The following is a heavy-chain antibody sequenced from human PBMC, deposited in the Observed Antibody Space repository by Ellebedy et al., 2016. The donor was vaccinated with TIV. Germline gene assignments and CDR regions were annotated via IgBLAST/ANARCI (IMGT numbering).Heavy chain of an antibody. V-gene: IGHV1-2*02. CDR2: INPNTGGT. J-gene: IGHJ4*02. CDR1: GYRFIGYY. D-gene: IGHD2-2*02. Sequence: ASVKVSCKASGYRFIGYYLHWVRQAPGQGFEWMGWINPNTGGTDYAQKFQDRVKMTRDTSLTTAYMELSSLRPDDGAVYFCARDPGYCKSTSCYNLDFFDFWGQGTLVTVSS. CDR3: ARDPGYCKSTSCYNLDFFDF.